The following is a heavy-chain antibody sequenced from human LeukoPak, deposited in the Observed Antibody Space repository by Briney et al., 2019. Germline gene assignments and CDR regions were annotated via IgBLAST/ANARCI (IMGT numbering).Heavy chain of an antibody. CDR1: GGSISSYY. Sequence: PSETLSLTCTVSGGSISSYYWSWIRQPPGKGLEWIGYIYYSGSTNYNPSLKSRVTISADTSKNQFSLKLSSVTAADTAVYYCARGTLHYGMDVWGQGTTVTVSS. J-gene: IGHJ6*02. D-gene: IGHD2-2*01. V-gene: IGHV4-59*01. CDR2: IYYSGST. CDR3: ARGTLHYGMDV.